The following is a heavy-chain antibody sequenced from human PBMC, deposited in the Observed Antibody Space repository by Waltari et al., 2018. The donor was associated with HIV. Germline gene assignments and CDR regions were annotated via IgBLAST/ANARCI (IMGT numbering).Heavy chain of an antibody. CDR3: ARVDRYTSSGLDY. CDR1: GGSISNYY. V-gene: IGHV4-59*01. D-gene: IGHD6-13*01. CDR2: IHYSGST. Sequence: QVQLQESGPGLVKPSETLSLICTVSGGSISNYYWNWIRQPPGKGLEWIGYIHYSGSTNYNPSLKSRVTISVDTSKNQFSLKVRSVTAADTARYYCARVDRYTSSGLDYWGQGTLVNVSS. J-gene: IGHJ4*02.